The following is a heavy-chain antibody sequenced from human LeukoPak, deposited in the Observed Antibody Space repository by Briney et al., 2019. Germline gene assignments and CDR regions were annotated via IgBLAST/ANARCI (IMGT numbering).Heavy chain of an antibody. V-gene: IGHV3-21*01. D-gene: IGHD3-9*01. J-gene: IGHJ4*02. CDR1: GFTFSSYN. CDR2: ISSSSSYI. CDR3: ARDRFLHYDILTGYLDY. Sequence: GGSLRLSRTVSGFTFSSYNMNWVRQAPGKGLEWVSIISSSSSYIYYADSVKGRFTISRDNAKNSLYLQMNSLRAEDTAVYYCARDRFLHYDILTGYLDYWGQGTLVTVSS.